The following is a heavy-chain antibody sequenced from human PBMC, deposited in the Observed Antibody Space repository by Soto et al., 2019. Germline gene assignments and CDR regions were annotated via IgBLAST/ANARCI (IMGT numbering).Heavy chain of an antibody. CDR2: ISAYNGNT. CDR3: ARESSSSCHDY. V-gene: IGHV1-18*01. Sequence: QVQLVQSGAEVKKPGASVKVSCKASGYTFTSYGISWVRQAPGQGLEWMGWISAYNGNTNYAQKLKGRVTMTTDTSTSTVYMELRSLRSDDTAVDYCARESSSSCHDYWGQGTLVTVSS. J-gene: IGHJ4*02. CDR1: GYTFTSYG. D-gene: IGHD6-13*01.